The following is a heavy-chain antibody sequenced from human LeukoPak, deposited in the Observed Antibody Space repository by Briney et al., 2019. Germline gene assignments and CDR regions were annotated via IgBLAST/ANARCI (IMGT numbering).Heavy chain of an antibody. CDR3: ARDNYGGFDY. CDR1: GFTVSSNH. CDR2: IYSSGST. V-gene: IGHV3-53*01. J-gene: IGHJ4*02. Sequence: GGSLRLSCAASGFTVSSNHMSWVRQAPGKGLEWVSVIYSSGSTYYADSVKGRFTISRDNSKNTLYLQMNSLRAEDTAVYYCARDNYGGFDYWGQGTLVTVSS. D-gene: IGHD4-23*01.